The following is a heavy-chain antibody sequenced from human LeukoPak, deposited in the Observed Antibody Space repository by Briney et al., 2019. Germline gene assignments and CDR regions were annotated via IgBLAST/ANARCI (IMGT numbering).Heavy chain of an antibody. J-gene: IGHJ4*02. V-gene: IGHV4-30-4*01. CDR1: GGSISSGDYY. CDR3: ARGPAVAEGFDY. D-gene: IGHD6-19*01. Sequence: PSETLSLTCTVSGGSISSGDYYWSWIRQPPGKGLEWIGYIYYSGSTYYNPSLKSRVTISVDTSKNQFSLKLSSVTAADTAVYYCARGPAVAEGFDYWGQGTLVTVSS. CDR2: IYYSGST.